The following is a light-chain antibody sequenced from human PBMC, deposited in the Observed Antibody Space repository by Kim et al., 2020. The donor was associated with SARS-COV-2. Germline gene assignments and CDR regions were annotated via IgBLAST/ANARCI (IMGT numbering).Light chain of an antibody. CDR2: GRN. CDR1: SLKYYY. J-gene: IGLJ1*01. V-gene: IGLV3-19*01. CDR3: NSRDTTGDRYV. Sequence: ALGPTVTMTCQGVSLKYYYASWFQQKPGRAPLLVMYGRNRRPSGIPDRFSCSDSGDRASLTITGARAEDEADYYCNSRDTTGDRYVFGAGTKVTVL.